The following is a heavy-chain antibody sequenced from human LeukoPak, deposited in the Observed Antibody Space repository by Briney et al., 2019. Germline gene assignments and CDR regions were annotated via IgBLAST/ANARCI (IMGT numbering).Heavy chain of an antibody. CDR3: ATDRGWRTSGYYLYYFEY. D-gene: IGHD3-3*01. J-gene: IGHJ4*02. Sequence: GGSLRLSCVASGFTFGKYWMSWVRQAPGKGLEWVANIKLDGSEKYYVDSVRGRFTISRDNTKNSLYLQMSSLRAEDTAVYYCATDRGWRTSGYYLYYFEYWGQGTLVTFSP. CDR2: IKLDGSEK. CDR1: GFTFGKYW. V-gene: IGHV3-7*01.